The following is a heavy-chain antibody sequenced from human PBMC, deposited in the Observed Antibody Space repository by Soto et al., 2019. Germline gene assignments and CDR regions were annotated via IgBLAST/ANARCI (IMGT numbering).Heavy chain of an antibody. CDR1: GGSISSSSYY. CDR3: ARPAAAAGYFDY. CDR2: IYYSGST. D-gene: IGHD6-13*01. Sequence: PSETLSLTCTVSGGSISSSSYYWGWIRQPPGKGLEWIGSIYYSGSTYYNPSLKSRVTISVDTSKKQFSLKLSSVTAADTAVYYCARPAAAAGYFDYWGQGTLVTVSS. J-gene: IGHJ4*02. V-gene: IGHV4-39*01.